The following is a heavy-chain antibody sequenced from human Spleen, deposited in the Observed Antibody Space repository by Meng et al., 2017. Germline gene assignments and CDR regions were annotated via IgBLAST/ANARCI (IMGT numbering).Heavy chain of an antibody. V-gene: IGHV3-74*01. J-gene: IGHJ4*02. D-gene: IGHD2-15*01. CDR2: IKSDGSST. Sequence: EGEVVGSGGGLVPPGGSLRLSCAASGFTFSSYWMHWVRQAPGKGLVWVSRIKSDGSSTIYADSVKGRFTISRDNAKTTLFLQMNGLGAEDTAVYYCARGKQISDYWGQGTLVTVSS. CDR1: GFTFSSYW. CDR3: ARGKQISDY.